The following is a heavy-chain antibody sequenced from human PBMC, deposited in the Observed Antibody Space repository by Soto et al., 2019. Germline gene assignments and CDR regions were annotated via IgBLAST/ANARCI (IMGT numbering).Heavy chain of an antibody. D-gene: IGHD7-27*01. CDR3: ARGRYCLTGRCFPNWFDS. J-gene: IGHJ5*01. CDR1: GDSISNLDYF. CDR2: IYKSATT. Sequence: SETLSLTCSVSGDSISNLDYFWAWIRQPPGQALEYIGYIYKSATTYYNPSFESRVAISVDTSKSQFSLNVTSVTATDTAVYFCARGRYCLTGRCFPNWFDSWGQGALVTVSS. V-gene: IGHV4-30-4*01.